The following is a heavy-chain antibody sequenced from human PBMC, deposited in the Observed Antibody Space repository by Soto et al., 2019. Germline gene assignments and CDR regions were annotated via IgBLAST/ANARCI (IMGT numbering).Heavy chain of an antibody. CDR1: GFTFSSYD. Sequence: TGGSLRLSCAASGFTFSSYDMHWVRQATGKGLEWVSAIGTAGDTYYPGSVKGRFTISRENAKNSLYLQMNSLRAGDTAVYYCARARLGYCSGGSCYGDSTFDYWGQGTLVTVSS. CDR2: IGTAGDT. CDR3: ARARLGYCSGGSCYGDSTFDY. V-gene: IGHV3-13*01. J-gene: IGHJ4*02. D-gene: IGHD2-15*01.